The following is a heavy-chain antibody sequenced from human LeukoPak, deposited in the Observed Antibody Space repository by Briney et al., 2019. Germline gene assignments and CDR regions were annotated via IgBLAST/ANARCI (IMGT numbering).Heavy chain of an antibody. CDR3: ARRVGSWPDYYFDY. D-gene: IGHD6-13*01. CDR2: IYYSGST. J-gene: IGHJ4*02. CDR1: GGSISSSSYY. Sequence: SETLSLTCTVSGGSISSSSYYWGWIRQPPGKGLEWIGSIYYSGSTYYNPSLKSRVTISVDTSKNQFSLKLSSVTAADTAVYYCARRVGSWPDYYFDYWGQGTLVTVSS. V-gene: IGHV4-39*01.